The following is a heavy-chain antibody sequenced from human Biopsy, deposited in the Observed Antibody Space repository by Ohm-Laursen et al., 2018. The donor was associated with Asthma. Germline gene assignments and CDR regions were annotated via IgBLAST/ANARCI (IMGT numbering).Heavy chain of an antibody. D-gene: IGHD3-3*01. CDR2: ISYDGSNK. J-gene: IGHJ6*02. CDR1: GFTFSSYG. V-gene: IGHV3-30*18. Sequence: SLRLSCAASGFTFSSYGMYWVRQAPGKGLEWVAVISYDGSNKYYADSVKGRFTVSRDNSKNTLYLQMNSLRAEDTAVYYCAKDTEGRYDFWSGLSYNYYGMDVWGQGTTVTVSS. CDR3: AKDTEGRYDFWSGLSYNYYGMDV.